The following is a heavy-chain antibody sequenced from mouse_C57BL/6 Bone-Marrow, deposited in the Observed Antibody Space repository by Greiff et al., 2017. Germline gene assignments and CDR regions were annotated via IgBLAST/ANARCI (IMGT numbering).Heavy chain of an antibody. D-gene: IGHD1-1*01. CDR1: GFNIKDDY. Sequence: VQLQQSGAELVRPGASVKLSCTASGFNIKDDYMHWVKQRPEQGLEWIGWIDPENGDTEYASKFQGKATITADTSSNTAYLQLSSLPSEDTAVYYCTSYYGYAMDYWGQGTSVTVSS. CDR3: TSYYGYAMDY. J-gene: IGHJ4*01. V-gene: IGHV14-4*01. CDR2: IDPENGDT.